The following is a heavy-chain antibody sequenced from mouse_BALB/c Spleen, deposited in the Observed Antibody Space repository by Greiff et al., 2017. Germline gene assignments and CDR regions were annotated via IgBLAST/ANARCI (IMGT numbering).Heavy chain of an antibody. CDR1: GFTFSDYG. V-gene: IGHV5-15*02. J-gene: IGHJ2*01. CDR2: ISNLAYSI. CDR3: ARGEFITTATGYYFDY. D-gene: IGHD1-2*01. Sequence: DVMLVESGGGLVQPGGSRKLSCAASGFTFSDYGMAWVRQAPGKGPEWVAFISNLAYSIYYADTVTGRFTISRENAKNTLYLEMSSLRSEDTAMYYCARGEFITTATGYYFDYWGQGTTLTVSS.